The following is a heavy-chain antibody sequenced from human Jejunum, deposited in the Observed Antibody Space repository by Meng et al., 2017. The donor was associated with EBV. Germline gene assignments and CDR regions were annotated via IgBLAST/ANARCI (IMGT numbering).Heavy chain of an antibody. CDR3: SRDLAGPADA. V-gene: IGHV3-74*01. Sequence: EVQLVESXXVLVQPGGSLRLSCAASGFTFSSYWMHWVRQAPGKGLVWVSRINEDGRTITYADSVKGRFTISRDNTKNTLYLQMDSLRAEDTGVYFCSRDLAGPADAWGQGTLVTVSS. D-gene: IGHD2-2*01. CDR1: GFTFSSYW. J-gene: IGHJ5*02. CDR2: INEDGRTI.